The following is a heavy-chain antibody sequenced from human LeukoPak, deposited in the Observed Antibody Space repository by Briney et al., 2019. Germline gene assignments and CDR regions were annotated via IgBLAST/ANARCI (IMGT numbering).Heavy chain of an antibody. J-gene: IGHJ4*02. CDR1: GFTFSSYA. D-gene: IGHD4-17*01. V-gene: IGHV3-21*01. Sequence: GALRLSCAASGFTFSSYAMNWVRQAPGKGLEWVSSISSSSSYIYYADSVKGRFTISRDNAKNSLYLQMNSLRAEDTAVYYCARAIFYGDYVFRGSIDYWGQGTLVTVSS. CDR3: ARAIFYGDYVFRGSIDY. CDR2: ISSSSSYI.